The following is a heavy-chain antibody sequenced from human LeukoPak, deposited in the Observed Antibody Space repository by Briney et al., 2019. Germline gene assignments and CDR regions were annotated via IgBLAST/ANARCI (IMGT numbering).Heavy chain of an antibody. D-gene: IGHD6-13*01. Sequence: GGSLRLSCAASGFTFSDYYMSWIRQAPGKGLEWVSYISSSGSTIYYADSVKGRFTISRDNAKNSLYLQMNSLRAEDTAVYYCASRQQLVRPLDYWGQGTLVTVSS. V-gene: IGHV3-11*01. CDR1: GFTFSDYY. CDR3: ASRQQLVRPLDY. CDR2: ISSSGSTI. J-gene: IGHJ4*02.